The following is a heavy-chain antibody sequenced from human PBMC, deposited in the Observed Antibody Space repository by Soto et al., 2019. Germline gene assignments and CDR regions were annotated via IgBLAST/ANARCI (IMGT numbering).Heavy chain of an antibody. Sequence: PGESLKISCKGSGYSFTSYWIGWVRQMPGKGLEWMGIIYPGDSDTRYSPSFQGQVPISADKSISNAYLQLRSLKASDTAMYYCARSLLGYCTNGVCDQAPYYYYYVDVGGKGTTVTVSS. CDR3: ARSLLGYCTNGVCDQAPYYYYYVDV. V-gene: IGHV5-51*01. J-gene: IGHJ6*03. D-gene: IGHD2-8*01. CDR2: IYPGDSDT. CDR1: GYSFTSYW.